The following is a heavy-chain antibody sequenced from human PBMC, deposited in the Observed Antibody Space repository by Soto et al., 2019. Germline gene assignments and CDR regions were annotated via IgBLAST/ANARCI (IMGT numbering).Heavy chain of an antibody. J-gene: IGHJ6*02. CDR1: GFTFSSYW. CDR2: INSDGSST. Sequence: VQLVESGGGLVQPGGSLRLSCAASGFTFSSYWMHWVRQAPGKGLVWVSRINSDGSSTSHADSVKGRFTISRDNAKNTLYLQMNSLRAEDTAVYYCARGGLYSSSSGGYGMDVWGQGTTVTVSS. CDR3: ARGGLYSSSSGGYGMDV. V-gene: IGHV3-74*01. D-gene: IGHD6-6*01.